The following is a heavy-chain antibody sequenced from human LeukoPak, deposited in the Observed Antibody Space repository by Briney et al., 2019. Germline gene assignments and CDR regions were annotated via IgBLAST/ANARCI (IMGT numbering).Heavy chain of an antibody. CDR1: GFTFRSYG. Sequence: GGTLRLSCAASGFTFRSYGMSWVRQAPGKGLEWVSYISSRSSTIYYADSVKGRFTISRDNAKNSLYLQMNSLRAEDTAVYYCARDGYYYGSGSYYKVDFDYWGQGTLVTVSS. CDR2: ISSRSSTI. D-gene: IGHD3-10*01. V-gene: IGHV3-48*01. CDR3: ARDGYYYGSGSYYKVDFDY. J-gene: IGHJ4*02.